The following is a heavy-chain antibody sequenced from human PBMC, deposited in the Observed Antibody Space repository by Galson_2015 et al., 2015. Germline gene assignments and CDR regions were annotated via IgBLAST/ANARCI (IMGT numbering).Heavy chain of an antibody. Sequence: SLRLSCAASGFIFSDPYMDWVRQAPGKGLEWVGRTRNKANSYTTEYAASVKGRFTISRDDSKNSLYLQMNSLKTEDTAVYYCARSSSYYGGLFDYWGQGTLVTVSS. J-gene: IGHJ4*02. CDR3: ARSSSYYGGLFDY. V-gene: IGHV3-72*01. D-gene: IGHD2-2*01. CDR2: TRNKANSYTT. CDR1: GFIFSDPY.